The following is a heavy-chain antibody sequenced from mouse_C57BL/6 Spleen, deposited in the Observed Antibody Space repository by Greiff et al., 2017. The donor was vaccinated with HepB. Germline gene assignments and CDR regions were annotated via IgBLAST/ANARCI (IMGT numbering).Heavy chain of an antibody. CDR3: TDYSNHGNYFDY. J-gene: IGHJ2*01. D-gene: IGHD2-5*01. CDR2: IRLKSDNYAT. CDR1: GFTFSNYW. V-gene: IGHV6-3*01. Sequence: EVKLEESGGGLVQPGGSMILSCVASGFTFSNYWMNWVRQSPEKGLEWVAQIRLKSDNYATHYAESVKGRFTISRDDSKSSVYLQMNNLRAEDTGSYYCTDYSNHGNYFDYWGQGTTLTVSS.